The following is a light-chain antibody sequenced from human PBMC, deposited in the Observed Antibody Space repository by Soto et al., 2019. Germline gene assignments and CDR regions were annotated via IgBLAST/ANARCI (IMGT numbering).Light chain of an antibody. CDR1: SSDVGGYDY. V-gene: IGLV2-14*01. Sequence: QSVLTQPASVSGSPGEWITISCTGTSSDVGGYDYVSWYQQHPGKAPKLMIYDVTNRPSGVSNRFSGSKSGNTASLTISGLQAEDEADYYCISYASINTYVFGTGTKVTVL. CDR3: ISYASINTYV. J-gene: IGLJ1*01. CDR2: DVT.